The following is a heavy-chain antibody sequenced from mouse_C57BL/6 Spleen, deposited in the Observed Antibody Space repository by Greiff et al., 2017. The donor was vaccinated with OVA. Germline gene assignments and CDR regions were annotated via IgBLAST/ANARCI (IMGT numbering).Heavy chain of an antibody. CDR3: ALLRYPAWFAY. D-gene: IGHD1-1*01. CDR2: INPNNGGT. J-gene: IGHJ3*01. CDR1: GYTFTDYN. Sequence: VQLQQSGPELVKPGASVKIPCKASGYTFTDYNMDWVKQSHGKSLEWIGDINPNNGGTIYNQKFKGKATLTVDKSSSTAYMELRSLTSEDTAVYYCALLRYPAWFAYWGQGTLVTVSA. V-gene: IGHV1-18*01.